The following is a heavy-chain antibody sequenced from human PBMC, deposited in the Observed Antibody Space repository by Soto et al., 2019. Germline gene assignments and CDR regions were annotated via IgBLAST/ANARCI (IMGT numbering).Heavy chain of an antibody. J-gene: IGHJ3*02. CDR3: ARDRAKGSYLGNYDSSGYYPDAFDI. V-gene: IGHV4-31*03. CDR2: IYYSGST. D-gene: IGHD3-22*01. Sequence: KPSETLSLTCTVSGGSISSGGYYWSWIRQHPGKGLEWIGYIYYSGSTYYNPSLKSRVTISVDTSKNQFSLKLSSVTAADTAVYYCARDRAKGSYLGNYDSSGYYPDAFDIWGQGTMVTVSS. CDR1: GGSISSGGYY.